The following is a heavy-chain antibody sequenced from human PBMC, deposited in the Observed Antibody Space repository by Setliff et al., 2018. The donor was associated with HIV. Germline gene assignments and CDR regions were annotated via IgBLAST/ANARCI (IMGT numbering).Heavy chain of an antibody. CDR1: GGSISSSSYY. CDR3: ARDGYSSSWYVISGSFDY. D-gene: IGHD6-13*01. Sequence: SETLSLTCIVSGGSISSSSYYWGWIRQPPGKGLKWIGTVYYSGSTYYNPSPKSRVTISVDTSENQFSLKLSSVTAADTAVYYCARDGYSSSWYVISGSFDYWGQGILVTVSS. J-gene: IGHJ4*02. CDR2: VYYSGST. V-gene: IGHV4-39*07.